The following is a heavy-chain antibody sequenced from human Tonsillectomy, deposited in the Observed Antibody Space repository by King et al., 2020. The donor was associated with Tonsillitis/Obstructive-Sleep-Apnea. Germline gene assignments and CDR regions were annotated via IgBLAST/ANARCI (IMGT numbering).Heavy chain of an antibody. CDR1: GGSFSGYY. CDR2: INHSGST. CDR3: AREGLVVVPATDAFDI. V-gene: IGHV4-34*01. Sequence: VQLQQWGAGLLKPSETLSLTCAVYGGSFSGYYWSWIRQPPGKGLEWIGEINHSGSTNYNPSLKSRVTISVDTSKNKFSLKLSSVTAADTAVYYCAREGLVVVPATDAFDIWGQGTMVTVSS. J-gene: IGHJ3*02. D-gene: IGHD2-2*01.